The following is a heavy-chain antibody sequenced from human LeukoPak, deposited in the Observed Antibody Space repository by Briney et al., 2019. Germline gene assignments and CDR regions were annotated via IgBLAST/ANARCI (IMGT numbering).Heavy chain of an antibody. J-gene: IGHJ6*02. CDR3: AKDYYGSGSFYAYYYGMDV. CDR1: GFTFSSHG. CDR2: ISYDGSNK. Sequence: GRSLRLSCAASGFTFSSHGMHWVRQAPGKGLEWVAVISYDGSNKYYADSVKGRFTISRDNSKNTLYLQMNSLRAEDTAVYYYAKDYYGSGSFYAYYYGMDVWGQGTTVTVSS. V-gene: IGHV3-30*18. D-gene: IGHD3-10*01.